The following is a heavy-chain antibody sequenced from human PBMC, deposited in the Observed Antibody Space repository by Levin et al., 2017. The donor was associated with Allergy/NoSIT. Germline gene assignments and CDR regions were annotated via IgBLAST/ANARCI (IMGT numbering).Heavy chain of an antibody. Sequence: GASVKVSCEAAGYTFTDYYMHWVRQAPGQGLEWMGWVNCNSGDTHYAQKFQDRVTMTRDTSITTAYIEVSSLRFDDTALYFCARNDYGDYVQNFDYWGQGTLVTVSS. CDR2: VNCNSGDT. J-gene: IGHJ4*02. CDR1: GYTFTDYY. CDR3: ARNDYGDYVQNFDY. D-gene: IGHD4-17*01. V-gene: IGHV1-2*02.